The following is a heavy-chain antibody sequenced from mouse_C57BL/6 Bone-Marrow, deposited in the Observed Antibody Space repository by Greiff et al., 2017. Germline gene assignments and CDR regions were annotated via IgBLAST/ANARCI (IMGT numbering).Heavy chain of an antibody. Sequence: QVQLQQPGAELVMPGASVKLSCKASGYTFTSYWMHWVKQRPGQGLEWIGEIDPSDSYTNYNQKFKGKSTLTVDKSSSTAYMQLSSLTSEDSAVYYCASDPLITTVVAKGWYFDVWGTGTTVTVSS. CDR2: IDPSDSYT. V-gene: IGHV1-69*01. CDR1: GYTFTSYW. J-gene: IGHJ1*03. D-gene: IGHD1-1*01. CDR3: ASDPLITTVVAKGWYFDV.